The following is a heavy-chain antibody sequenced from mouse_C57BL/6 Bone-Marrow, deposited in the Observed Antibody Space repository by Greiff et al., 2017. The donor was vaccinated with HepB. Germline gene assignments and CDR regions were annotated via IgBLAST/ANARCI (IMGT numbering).Heavy chain of an antibody. J-gene: IGHJ3*01. Sequence: QVQLQQSGPELVKPGASVKISCKASGYTFTDYYINWVKQRPGQGLEWIGWIFPGSGSTYYNEKFKGKATLTVDKSSSTAYMLLSSLTSEDSAVYFCARGDYYDYDGAWFAYWGQGTLVTVSA. V-gene: IGHV1-75*01. CDR3: ARGDYYDYDGAWFAY. CDR2: IFPGSGST. CDR1: GYTFTDYY. D-gene: IGHD2-4*01.